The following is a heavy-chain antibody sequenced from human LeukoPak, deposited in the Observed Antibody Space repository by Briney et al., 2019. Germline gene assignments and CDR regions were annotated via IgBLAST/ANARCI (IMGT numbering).Heavy chain of an antibody. J-gene: IGHJ6*03. D-gene: IGHD3-10*01. CDR1: GFPFSSYS. Sequence: GGSLRLSCAASGFPFSSYSMNWVRQAPGRGLEWVSYISISGSTIYYVDSVKGRFTISRDNAKNSLYLQMNSLRAEDTAVYYCARVPTGTTMVREHYYYMDVWGKGTTVTVSS. CDR2: ISISGSTI. CDR3: ARVPTGTTMVREHYYYMDV. V-gene: IGHV3-48*04.